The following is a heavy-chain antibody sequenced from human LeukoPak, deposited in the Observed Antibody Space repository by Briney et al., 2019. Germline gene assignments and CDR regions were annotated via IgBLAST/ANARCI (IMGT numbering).Heavy chain of an antibody. V-gene: IGHV3-21*01. CDR1: GFTFSSYS. J-gene: IGHJ4*02. Sequence: GGSLRLSCAASGFTFSSYSMNWVRQAPGKGLEWVSSISSSSSYIYYADSVKGRFTISRDNSKNTLYLQMNSLRAEDTAVYYCARARTSLNSMDYWGQGTLVTVSS. CDR2: ISSSSSYI. CDR3: ARARTSLNSMDY. D-gene: IGHD4-11*01.